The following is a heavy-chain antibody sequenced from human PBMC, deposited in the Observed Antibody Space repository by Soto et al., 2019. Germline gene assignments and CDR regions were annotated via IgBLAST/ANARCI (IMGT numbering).Heavy chain of an antibody. CDR3: AKDGYYYYYGMDV. CDR1: GFTFSSYA. CDR2: ISGSGGST. J-gene: IGHJ6*02. Sequence: GGSLRLSCAASGFTFSSYAMSWVRLAQGKGLEWVSAISGSGGSTYYADSVKGRFTISRDNSKNTLYLQMNSLRAEDTAVYYYAKDGYYYYYGMDVWGQGTTVTVSS. V-gene: IGHV3-23*01.